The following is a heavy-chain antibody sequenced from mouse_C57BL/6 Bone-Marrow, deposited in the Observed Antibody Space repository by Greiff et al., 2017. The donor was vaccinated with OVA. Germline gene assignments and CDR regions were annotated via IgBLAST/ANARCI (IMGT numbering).Heavy chain of an antibody. J-gene: IGHJ2*01. CDR3: DRLRRAFDY. V-gene: IGHV14-2*01. D-gene: IGHD3-1*01. CDR1: GFNIKDYY. CDR2: IDPEDGET. Sequence: EVQLQQSGAELVKPGASVKLSCTASGFNIKDYYMHWVKQRTEQGLEWIGRIDPEDGETTYAPKFQGTAPITADTSSNTAYLQLSSLTSEDTDVYDCDRLRRAFDYWGKGTTLTVSS.